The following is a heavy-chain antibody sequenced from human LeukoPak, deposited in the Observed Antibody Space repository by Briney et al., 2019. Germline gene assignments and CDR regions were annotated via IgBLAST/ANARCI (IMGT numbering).Heavy chain of an antibody. Sequence: SETLSLTCAVYGGSFSGYYWSWIRQPPGKGLEWIGEINHSGSTNYNPSLKSRVTISVDTSKNQFSLKLSSVTAADTAVYYCARGPLTNRRLRGSKYSDYWGQGTLVTVSS. V-gene: IGHV4-34*01. CDR2: INHSGST. J-gene: IGHJ4*02. CDR3: ARGPLTNRRLRGSKYSDY. CDR1: GGSFSGYY. D-gene: IGHD3-10*01.